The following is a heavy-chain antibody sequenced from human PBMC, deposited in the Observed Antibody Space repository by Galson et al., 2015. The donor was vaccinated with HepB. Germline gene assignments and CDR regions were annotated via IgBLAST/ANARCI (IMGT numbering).Heavy chain of an antibody. D-gene: IGHD1-26*01. Sequence: SVKVSCKATGYPFTTSALHWVRQAPGQTLEWMGWIYTGSGNTKYPQKFQGRVTITRDTSASMIYMELYSLTFEDTAVYYCVRGGYSGSLYSFDYWGLGTLVTVSS. J-gene: IGHJ4*02. CDR3: VRGGYSGSLYSFDY. V-gene: IGHV1-3*04. CDR2: IYTGSGNT. CDR1: GYPFTTSA.